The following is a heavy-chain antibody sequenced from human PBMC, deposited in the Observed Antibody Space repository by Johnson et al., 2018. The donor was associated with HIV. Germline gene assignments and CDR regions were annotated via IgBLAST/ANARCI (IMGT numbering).Heavy chain of an antibody. CDR2: ISWNSGNI. V-gene: IGHV3-9*01. CDR3: AKGPQGIATPDAFDI. J-gene: IGHJ3*02. D-gene: IGHD2-21*01. CDR1: GFTFSSYG. Sequence: VQLVESGGGVVQPGRSLRLSCAASGFTFSSYGMHWVRQAPGKGLEWVSGISWNSGNIGYADSVTGRFTISRDNAKNSLYLQMNSLRAEDTALYYCAKGPQGIATPDAFDIWGQGTMVTVSS.